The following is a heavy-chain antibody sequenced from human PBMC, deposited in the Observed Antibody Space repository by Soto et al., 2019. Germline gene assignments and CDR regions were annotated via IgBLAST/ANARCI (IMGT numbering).Heavy chain of an antibody. V-gene: IGHV3-48*01. J-gene: IGHJ4*02. CDR1: GFTFSSYS. CDR3: AIDSPPIDY. CDR2: ISSSSSTI. Sequence: EVLLVESGGGLVQPGGSLRLSFAASGFTFSSYSMNWVRQAPGKGLEWVSYISSSSSTIYYADSVKGRFTISRDNAKNALYLQMNSLRAADTAVYYWAIDSPPIDYWGQGTLVTVSS.